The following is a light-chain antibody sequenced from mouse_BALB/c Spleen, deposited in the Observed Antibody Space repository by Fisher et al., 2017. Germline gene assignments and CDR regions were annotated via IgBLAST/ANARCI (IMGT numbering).Light chain of an antibody. Sequence: DIVITQSTATLSVTPGDRVSLSCRASQSISDYLHWYQQKSHESPRLLIKYASQSISGIPSRFSGSGSGSDFTLSINSVEPEDVGVYYCQNGHSFPRTFGEGTKLEIK. CDR2: YAS. CDR1: QSISDY. CDR3: QNGHSFPRT. V-gene: IGKV5-39*01. J-gene: IGKJ1*01.